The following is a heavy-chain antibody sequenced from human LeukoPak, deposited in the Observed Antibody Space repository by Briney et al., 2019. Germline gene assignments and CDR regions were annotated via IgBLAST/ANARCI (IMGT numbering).Heavy chain of an antibody. CDR1: GGSISSSSYY. V-gene: IGHV4-39*07. D-gene: IGHD2-2*01. CDR2: IYYSGST. J-gene: IGHJ5*02. CDR3: ARDPRYCSSTSCGP. Sequence: SETLSLTCTVSGGSISSSSYYWGWIRQPPGKGLEWIVSIYYSGSTYYNPSLKSRVTISVDTSKNQFSLKLSSVTAADTAVYYCARDPRYCSSTSCGPWGQGTLVTVSS.